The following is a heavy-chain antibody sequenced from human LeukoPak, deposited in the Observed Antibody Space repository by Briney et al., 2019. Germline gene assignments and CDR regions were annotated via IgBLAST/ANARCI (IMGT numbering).Heavy chain of an antibody. CDR3: ARDRRYCSGGSCYEAFDI. Sequence: ASVKVSCKASGYTFTGYYMHWVRQAPGQGLEWMGWINPNSGGTNYAQKFQGRVTMTRDTSISTAYMELSRLRSDDTAVYYCARDRRYCSGGSCYEAFDIWGQGTMVTVSS. V-gene: IGHV1-2*02. CDR1: GYTFTGYY. CDR2: INPNSGGT. J-gene: IGHJ3*02. D-gene: IGHD2-15*01.